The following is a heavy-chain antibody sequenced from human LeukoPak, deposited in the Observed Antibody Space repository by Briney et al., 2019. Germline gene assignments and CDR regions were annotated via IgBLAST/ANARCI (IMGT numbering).Heavy chain of an antibody. CDR3: ARAHSIVVMTAIGY. D-gene: IGHD2-21*02. CDR2: INTNTGNP. Sequence: ASVTVSCKASGYSFTSYPMNWVRQAPGQGLEWMGWINTNTGNPTYAQGFTGRFVFSLDTSVSTAYLQISSLKAEDTAVYYCARAHSIVVMTAIGYWGQGTLVTVSS. J-gene: IGHJ4*02. V-gene: IGHV7-4-1*02. CDR1: GYSFTSYP.